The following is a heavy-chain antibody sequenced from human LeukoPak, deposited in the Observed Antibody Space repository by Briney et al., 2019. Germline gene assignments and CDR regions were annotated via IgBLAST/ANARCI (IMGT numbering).Heavy chain of an antibody. CDR1: GGSISSYY. CDR2: IYYSGST. V-gene: IGHV4-59*08. J-gene: IGHJ4*02. D-gene: IGHD4/OR15-4a*01. Sequence: SETLSLTCTVSGGSISSYYWSWIRQPPGKGLEWIGYIYYSGSTNYNPSLKSRVTISVDTSKNQFSLKLSSVTAADTAVYYCARLSNTRTHLDYWGQGTLVTVSS. CDR3: ARLSNTRTHLDY.